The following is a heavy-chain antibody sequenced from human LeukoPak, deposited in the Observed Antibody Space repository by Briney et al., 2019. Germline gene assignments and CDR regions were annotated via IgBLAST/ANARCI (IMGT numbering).Heavy chain of an antibody. CDR1: GGSISSSSYY. J-gene: IGHJ4*02. CDR2: IYHSGST. D-gene: IGHD2-2*01. CDR3: ARHDIVVVPAALFDY. V-gene: IGHV4-39*01. Sequence: SETLSLTCTVSGGSISSSSYYWGWLRQPPGTGLEWIGSIYHSGSTYYNPSLKSRVTISVDTSKNQFSLKLSSVTAADTAVYYCARHDIVVVPAALFDYWGQGTLVTVSS.